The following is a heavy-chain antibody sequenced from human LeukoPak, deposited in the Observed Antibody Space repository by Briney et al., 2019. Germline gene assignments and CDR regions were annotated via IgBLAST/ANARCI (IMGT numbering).Heavy chain of an antibody. CDR1: GFTFSSYA. V-gene: IGHV3-23*01. CDR3: ASRNYYVSGHYGIDY. CDR2: ISGNGGST. J-gene: IGHJ4*02. D-gene: IGHD3-22*01. Sequence: PGGSLRLSCAASGFTFSSYAMTWVRQAPGKGLEWVSNISGNGGSTYSADSVKGRFTISRDNSKNTLYLQMNSLRAEDTGVYYCASRNYYVSGHYGIDYWGQGTPVTVSS.